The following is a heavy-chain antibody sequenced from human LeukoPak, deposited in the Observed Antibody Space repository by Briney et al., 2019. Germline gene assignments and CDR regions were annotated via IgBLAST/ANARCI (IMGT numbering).Heavy chain of an antibody. Sequence: PSETLSLTCTVSGGSLSSYYWSWIRQPPGKGLEWIGYIYYSGSTNYNPSLKSRVTISVDTSKNQFSLKLRSATAADTAVYYCAREGPPRVTGSYYNLFDYWGQGTLVTVSS. CDR1: GGSLSSYY. J-gene: IGHJ4*02. CDR2: IYYSGST. V-gene: IGHV4-59*01. CDR3: AREGPPRVTGSYYNLFDY. D-gene: IGHD3-10*01.